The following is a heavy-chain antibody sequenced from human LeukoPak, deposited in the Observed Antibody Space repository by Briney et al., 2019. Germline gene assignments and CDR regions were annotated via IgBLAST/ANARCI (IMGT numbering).Heavy chain of an antibody. D-gene: IGHD2-15*01. J-gene: IGHJ5*02. Sequence: SVKVSCKASGGTFSSYAISWVRQAPGQGLEWMGRIIPILGIANYAQKFQGRVTITADKSTSTAYMELRSLRSDDTAVYYCARGLHIVVVVAATPAGFDPWGQGTLVTVSS. V-gene: IGHV1-69*04. CDR3: ARGLHIVVVVAATPAGFDP. CDR1: GGTFSSYA. CDR2: IIPILGIA.